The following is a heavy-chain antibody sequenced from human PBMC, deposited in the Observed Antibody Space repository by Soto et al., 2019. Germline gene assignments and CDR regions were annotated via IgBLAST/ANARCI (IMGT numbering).Heavy chain of an antibody. J-gene: IGHJ5*02. CDR2: ISGSGSPT. CDR3: AKGKSSAYLNRFDP. D-gene: IGHD3-22*01. V-gene: IGHV3-23*01. CDR1: GFSFSNYA. Sequence: EVQLLESGGGLVQPGGSLTLSCAASGFSFSNYAMTWVRQAPGKGLEWVSVISGSGSPTYYADSVKGRFTLSRDNSKNTRFLQMNSLRAEDTALYYCAKGKSSAYLNRFDPWCQGTMVTVSP.